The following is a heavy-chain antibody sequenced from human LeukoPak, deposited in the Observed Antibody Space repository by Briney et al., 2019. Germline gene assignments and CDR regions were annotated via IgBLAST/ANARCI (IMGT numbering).Heavy chain of an antibody. CDR1: GYSFTSYW. V-gene: IGHV5-51*01. CDR2: IYPGDSGT. J-gene: IGHJ4*02. D-gene: IGHD3-3*01. CDR3: ARHTDFWSGFFDY. Sequence: GESLKISCKGSGYSFTSYWIGWVRQMPGKGLEWMGIIYPGDSGTRYSPSFQGQVTISADKSISTAYLQWSSLKASDTAMYYCARHTDFWSGFFDYWGQGTLVTVSS.